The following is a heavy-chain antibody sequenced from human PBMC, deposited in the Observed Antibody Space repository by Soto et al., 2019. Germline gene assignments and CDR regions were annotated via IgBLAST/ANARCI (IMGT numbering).Heavy chain of an antibody. CDR3: ARDGRLDAFDI. CDR2: IYYSGST. J-gene: IGHJ3*02. V-gene: IGHV4-59*01. Sequence: QVQLQESGPGLVKPSETLSLTCTVSGGSISSYYWSWIRQPPGKGLEWIGYIYYSGSTNYNPSLKSRVTISVDTSKNQFSLQLSSVTAADTAVYYCARDGRLDAFDIWGQGTMVTVSS. D-gene: IGHD6-25*01. CDR1: GGSISSYY.